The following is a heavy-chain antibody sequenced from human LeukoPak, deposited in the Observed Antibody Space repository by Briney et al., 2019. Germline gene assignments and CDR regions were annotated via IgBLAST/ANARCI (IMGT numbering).Heavy chain of an antibody. D-gene: IGHD4-23*01. Sequence: GGSLRLSCAASGFTFSSYWMSWVRQAPGKGLEWVANIKQDGSEKYHVDSVKGRFTISRDNAKNSLYLQMNSLRAEDTAVYYCARRGDGYGGMTARYFQHWGQGTLVTVSS. CDR1: GFTFSSYW. J-gene: IGHJ1*01. CDR3: ARRGDGYGGMTARYFQH. V-gene: IGHV3-7*03. CDR2: IKQDGSEK.